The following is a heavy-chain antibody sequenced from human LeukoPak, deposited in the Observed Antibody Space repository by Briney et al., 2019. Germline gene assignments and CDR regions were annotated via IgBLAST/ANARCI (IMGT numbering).Heavy chain of an antibody. D-gene: IGHD2-15*01. J-gene: IGHJ4*02. CDR2: IYYSGST. Sequence: PSETLSLTCTVSGGSISSYYWSWIRQPPGKGLEWIGYIYYSGSTNYNPSLKGRVTISVDTSKNQFSLKLSSVTAADTAVYYCARGGYCSGGSCYSFDYWGQGTLVTVSS. CDR3: ARGGYCSGGSCYSFDY. CDR1: GGSISSYY. V-gene: IGHV4-59*12.